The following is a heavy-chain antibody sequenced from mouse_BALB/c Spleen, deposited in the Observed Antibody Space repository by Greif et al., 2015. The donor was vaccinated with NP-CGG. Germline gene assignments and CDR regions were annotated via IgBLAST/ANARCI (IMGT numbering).Heavy chain of an antibody. CDR2: ISYSGST. J-gene: IGHJ1*01. CDR1: GYSITSDYA. V-gene: IGHV3-2*02. CDR3: ARNGYYSYWYFDV. Sequence: VQLQQSGPGLVKPSQSLSLTCTVTGYSITSDYAWNWIRQFPGNKLEWMGYISYSGSTSYNPSLKSRISITRDTAKNQFFLQLNSVTTEDTATYYCARNGYYSYWYFDVWGAGTTVTVSS. D-gene: IGHD2-3*01.